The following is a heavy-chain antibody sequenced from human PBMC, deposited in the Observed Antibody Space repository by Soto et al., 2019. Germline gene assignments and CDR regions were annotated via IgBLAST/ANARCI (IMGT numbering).Heavy chain of an antibody. CDR1: GGSISSSSYY. V-gene: IGHV4-39*01. CDR2: IYYSGST. Sequence: QLQLQESGPGLVKPSETLSLTCTVSGGSISSSSYYWGWIRQPPGKGLEWIGSIYYSGSTYYNPSLKSRVTISVDTSKNQFSLKLSSVTAADTAVYYCARQPITMIVVVRENWFDPWGQGTLVTVSS. J-gene: IGHJ5*02. D-gene: IGHD3-22*01. CDR3: ARQPITMIVVVRENWFDP.